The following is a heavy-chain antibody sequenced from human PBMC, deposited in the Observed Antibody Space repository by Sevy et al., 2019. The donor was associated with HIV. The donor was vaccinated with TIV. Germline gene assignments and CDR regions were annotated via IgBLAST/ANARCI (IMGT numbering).Heavy chain of an antibody. V-gene: IGHV3-30*09. CDR2: ISYDGSNI. Sequence: GGSLRLSCAASGFTFNIYALHWVRQAPGKGLEWVAVISYDGSNIYYAESVKGRFAISRDNSKNTLYLQMNSLRPEDTAVYYCAKPRRDGYKGYGGWGQGTLVTVSS. CDR3: AKPRRDGYKGYGG. CDR1: GFTFNIYA. D-gene: IGHD5-12*01. J-gene: IGHJ4*02.